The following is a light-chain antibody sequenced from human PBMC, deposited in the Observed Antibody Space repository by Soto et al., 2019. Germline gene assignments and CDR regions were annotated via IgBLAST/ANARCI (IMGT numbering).Light chain of an antibody. Sequence: DIQMTQSPSTLYASVGDRVTITCRASQSISSWLAWYQQKPGKAPKLLIYKASSLESGVPSRFSGSGSGTEFTLTISSLQPDDFATYYCQQYNSYPWTFGQGTKVDIK. V-gene: IGKV1-5*03. J-gene: IGKJ1*01. CDR3: QQYNSYPWT. CDR2: KAS. CDR1: QSISSW.